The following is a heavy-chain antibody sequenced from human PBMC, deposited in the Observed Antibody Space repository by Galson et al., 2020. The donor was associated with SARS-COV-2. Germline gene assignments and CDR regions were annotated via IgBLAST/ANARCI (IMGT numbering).Heavy chain of an antibody. D-gene: IGHD3-3*01. Sequence: GGSLRLSCAASGFTFSSYAMSWVRQAPGKGLEWVSAISGSGGSTYYADSVKGRFTISRDNSKNTLYLQMNSLRAEDTAVYYCAKPLEGFSIFFIHDAFDIWGQGTMVTVSS. J-gene: IGHJ3*02. CDR2: ISGSGGST. V-gene: IGHV3-23*01. CDR3: AKPLEGFSIFFIHDAFDI. CDR1: GFTFSSYA.